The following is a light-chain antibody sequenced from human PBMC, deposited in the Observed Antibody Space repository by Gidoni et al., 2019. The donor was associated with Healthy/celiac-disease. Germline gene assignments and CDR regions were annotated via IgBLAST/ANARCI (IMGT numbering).Light chain of an antibody. CDR1: QSVSSSY. Sequence: EIVLTQSPGTLSWSPGERATLSCRASQSVSSSYLAWYQQKPGQAPRLLIYVASSRATGIPYRFSGSGSGTDFTLTISRLEPEDFAVYYCQQYGSSPPTFGQGTKVEIK. CDR3: QQYGSSPPT. CDR2: VAS. V-gene: IGKV3-20*01. J-gene: IGKJ1*01.